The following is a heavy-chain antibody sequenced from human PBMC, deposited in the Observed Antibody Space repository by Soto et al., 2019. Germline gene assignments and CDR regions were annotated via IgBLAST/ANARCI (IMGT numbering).Heavy chain of an antibody. CDR1: GFTFSSYA. Sequence: GGSLRLSCAASGFTFSSYAMSWVRQAPGNGLEWVSAISGSGGSTYYADSVKGRFTISRDNSKNTLYLQMNSLRAEDTAVYYCAKNDCSGGSCSLGYYYYYYYMDVWGKGTTVTVSS. CDR2: ISGSGGST. D-gene: IGHD2-15*01. J-gene: IGHJ6*03. V-gene: IGHV3-23*01. CDR3: AKNDCSGGSCSLGYYYYYYYMDV.